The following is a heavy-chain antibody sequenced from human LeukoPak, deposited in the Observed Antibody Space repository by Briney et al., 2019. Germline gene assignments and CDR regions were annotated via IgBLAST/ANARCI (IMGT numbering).Heavy chain of an antibody. V-gene: IGHV4-38-2*02. CDR2: IYHSGST. Sequence: PSETLSLTCTVSGYSISSGHYWGWIRQPPGKGLEWIGSIYHSGSTYYNPSLKSRVTISVDTSKNQFSLKLSSVTAADTAVYYCARGRNDFWSGYYLEFMDVWGKGTTVTVSS. D-gene: IGHD3-3*01. CDR3: ARGRNDFWSGYYLEFMDV. J-gene: IGHJ6*03. CDR1: GYSISSGHY.